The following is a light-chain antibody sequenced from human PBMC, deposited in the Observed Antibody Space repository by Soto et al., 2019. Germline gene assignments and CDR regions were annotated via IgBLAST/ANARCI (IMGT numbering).Light chain of an antibody. Sequence: QSALTQPRLVSGSPGQSVTISCTGTSSDIGGYNYVSWYQQHPGKAPKLMIYTVTNRPSGVPDRFSGSKSDNTASLTISGLQADDEADYYCCSYAGSSSYVFGTGTKLTVL. CDR3: CSYAGSSSYV. CDR1: SSDIGGYNY. J-gene: IGLJ1*01. CDR2: TVT. V-gene: IGLV2-11*01.